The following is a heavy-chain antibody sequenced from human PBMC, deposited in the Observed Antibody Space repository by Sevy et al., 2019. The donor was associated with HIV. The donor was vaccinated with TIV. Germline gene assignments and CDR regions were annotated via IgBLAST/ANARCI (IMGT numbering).Heavy chain of an antibody. CDR3: ARGYNDYSFSSSNFDY. D-gene: IGHD4-4*01. J-gene: IGHJ4*02. CDR2: ISAYNGNT. CDR1: GYTFTSYG. V-gene: IGHV1-18*04. Sequence: ASVKVSCKASGYTFTSYGISWVRQAPGQGLEWMGWISAYNGNTNYAQKLQGRVTMTTDTSTSTAYMELRSLRSDDTAVYYCARGYNDYSFSSSNFDYWGQGTLVTVSS.